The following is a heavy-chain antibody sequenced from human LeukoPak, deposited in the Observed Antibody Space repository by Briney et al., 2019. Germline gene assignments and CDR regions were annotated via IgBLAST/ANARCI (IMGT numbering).Heavy chain of an antibody. CDR3: ARWEVTAPRGHGLDV. V-gene: IGHV3-7*01. J-gene: IGHJ6*02. CDR1: GFTFSTKW. CDR2: IKGDGSEK. Sequence: GGSLRLSCAASGFTFSTKWMSSVRQAPGQGLEWVANIKGDGSEKKYVDSVMGRFTISRDNAKNSLYLQMNSLRVEDTAVYYCARWEVTAPRGHGLDVWGQGTTVTVSS. D-gene: IGHD2-21*02.